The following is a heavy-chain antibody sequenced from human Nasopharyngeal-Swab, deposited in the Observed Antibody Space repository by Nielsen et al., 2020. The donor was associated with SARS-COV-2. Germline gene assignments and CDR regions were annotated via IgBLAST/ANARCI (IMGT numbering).Heavy chain of an antibody. CDR2: ISELGTGI. CDR1: GFSFSRYA. D-gene: IGHD1-14*01. Sequence: GGSLRLSCAASGFSFSRYAMHWVRQAPGKGLEWISGISELGTGIYYADSVWGRFTISRDTSKNTVYLQMNTLRADDTALYFCTRGLTGHIVQWNPSPYWGQGTLVTVSS. J-gene: IGHJ4*02. CDR3: TRGLTGHIVQWNPSPY. V-gene: IGHV3-23*01.